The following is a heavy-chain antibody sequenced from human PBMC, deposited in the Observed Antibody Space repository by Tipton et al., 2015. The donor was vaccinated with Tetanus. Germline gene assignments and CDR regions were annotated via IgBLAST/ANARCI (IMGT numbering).Heavy chain of an antibody. Sequence: QLVQSGAEVKKPGASVKASCKTSGYTFITYDINWVRQAPGQGLEWMGWMSPNSGNTGYAQKFQGRVTMTRDTSIRTAYMEVTSLRSEDTAVYYCARDRGDYIYYGMDVWGPGTTVTVS. CDR2: MSPNSGNT. V-gene: IGHV1-8*01. J-gene: IGHJ6*02. CDR1: GYTFITYD. CDR3: ARDRGDYIYYGMDV. D-gene: IGHD3-22*01.